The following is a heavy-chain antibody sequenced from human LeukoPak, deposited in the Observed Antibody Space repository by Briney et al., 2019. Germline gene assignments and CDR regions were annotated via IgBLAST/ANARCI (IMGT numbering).Heavy chain of an antibody. J-gene: IGHJ4*02. CDR1: GYTFTGYY. D-gene: IGHD3-22*01. CDR3: ARVSYYDSSGYYTNRFDY. CDR2: INPNSGGT. V-gene: IGHV1-2*02. Sequence: GASVKVSCKAPGYTFTGYYMHWVRQAPGQGLEWMGWINPNSGGTNYAQKFQGRVTMTRDTSISTAYMELSRLRSDDTAVYYCARVSYYDSSGYYTNRFDYWGQGTLVTVSS.